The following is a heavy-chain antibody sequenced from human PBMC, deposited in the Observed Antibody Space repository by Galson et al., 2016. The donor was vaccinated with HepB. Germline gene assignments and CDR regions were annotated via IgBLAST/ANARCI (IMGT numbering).Heavy chain of an antibody. V-gene: IGHV3-23*01. D-gene: IGHD1-26*01. Sequence: SLRLSCAASGFTFSSYAISWVRQAPGKGLEWVSSISGSGTSTYYADSVKGRFTVSRDNAKNSLYLHMNSLRVDDTALYYCARRMLVGAGFDYWGQGALVTVSS. CDR1: GFTFSSYA. CDR2: ISGSGTST. J-gene: IGHJ4*02. CDR3: ARRMLVGAGFDY.